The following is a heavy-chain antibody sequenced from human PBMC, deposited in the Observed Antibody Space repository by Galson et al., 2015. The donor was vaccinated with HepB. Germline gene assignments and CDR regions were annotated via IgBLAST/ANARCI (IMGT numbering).Heavy chain of an antibody. D-gene: IGHD5-12*01. CDR1: GFTFSSYA. Sequence: SLRLSCAASGFTFSSYAMSWVRQAPGKGLEWVSAISGSGGSTYYADSVKGRFTISRDNSKNTLYLQMNSLRAEDTAVYYCAKDLGYAPLLGYFDYWGQGTLVTVSS. V-gene: IGHV3-23*01. CDR2: ISGSGGST. CDR3: AKDLGYAPLLGYFDY. J-gene: IGHJ4*02.